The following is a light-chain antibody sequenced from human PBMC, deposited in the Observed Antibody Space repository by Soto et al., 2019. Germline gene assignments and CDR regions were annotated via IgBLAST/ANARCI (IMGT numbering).Light chain of an antibody. V-gene: IGKV1-39*01. J-gene: IGKJ1*01. CDR3: QQSYSTFWT. CDR1: QSISSY. Sequence: DIQMTQSPSSLSASVGDRVTITCRASQSISSYFNWYQQKPGKAPKLLIYAASSLQSGVPSRFSGSGSGTDFTLTISSLQPEDFATYYCQQSYSTFWTFGQGTKVEIK. CDR2: AAS.